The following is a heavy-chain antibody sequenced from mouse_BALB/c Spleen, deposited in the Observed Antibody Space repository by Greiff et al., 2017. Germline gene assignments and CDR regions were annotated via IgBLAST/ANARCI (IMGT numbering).Heavy chain of an antibody. CDR2: ISYSGST. V-gene: IGHV3-2*02. J-gene: IGHJ1*01. CDR1: GYSITSDYA. CDR3: ACGGLRRGWCFDD. Sequence: EVKLLESGPGLVKPSQSLSLTCSVTGYSITSDYAWNWIRQFPGNKLEWMGYISYSGSTSYNPSLKSRISITRDTSKNQFFLQLNSVTTEDTATYNSACGGLRRGWCFDDWGAGTTVTVSS. D-gene: IGHD2-4*01.